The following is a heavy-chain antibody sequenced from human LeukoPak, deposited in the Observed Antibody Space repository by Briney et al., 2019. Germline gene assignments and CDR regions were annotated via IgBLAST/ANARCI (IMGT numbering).Heavy chain of an antibody. Sequence: ASVKVSCKASGGTFSSYAISWVRQAPGQGLEWMGWISAYNGNTNYAQKLQGRVTMTTDTSTSTAYMELRSLRSDDTAVYYCARGVYCSSTSCYSGYYYYYMDVWGKGTTVTISS. J-gene: IGHJ6*03. CDR2: ISAYNGNT. V-gene: IGHV1-18*01. D-gene: IGHD2-2*02. CDR1: GGTFSSYA. CDR3: ARGVYCSSTSCYSGYYYYYMDV.